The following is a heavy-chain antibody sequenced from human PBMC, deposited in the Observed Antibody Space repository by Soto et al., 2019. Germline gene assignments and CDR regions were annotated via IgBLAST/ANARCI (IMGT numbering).Heavy chain of an antibody. CDR3: AKDKRMTANAFDI. J-gene: IGHJ3*02. D-gene: IGHD5-18*01. CDR1: GFTFDDYA. Sequence: EVQLVESGGGLVQPGRSLRLSCAASGFTFDDYAMHWVRQAPGKGLGWVSGISWNSGSIGYADSVKGRFTISRDNANNSLYLQMNSLSAEDTALYYCAKDKRMTANAFDIWRQGTMVTVAS. CDR2: ISWNSGSI. V-gene: IGHV3-9*01.